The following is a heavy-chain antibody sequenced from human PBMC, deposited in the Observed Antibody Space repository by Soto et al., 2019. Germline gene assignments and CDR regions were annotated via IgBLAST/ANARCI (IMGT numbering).Heavy chain of an antibody. CDR3: AREIPYYDSSAYGGSSSP. D-gene: IGHD3-22*01. Sequence: HPVGSLRLSCAASVFTFSSYSMNWVRHAPGKGLEWVSYISSSSSTIYYADSVKGRFTISRDNAKNSLYLQMNSLRDEDTAVYYCAREIPYYDSSAYGGSSSPWGQATLFTLSS. J-gene: IGHJ5*02. CDR1: VFTFSSYS. V-gene: IGHV3-48*02. CDR2: ISSSSSTI.